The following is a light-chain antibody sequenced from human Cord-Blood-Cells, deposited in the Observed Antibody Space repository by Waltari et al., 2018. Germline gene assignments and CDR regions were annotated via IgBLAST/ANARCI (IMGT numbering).Light chain of an antibody. CDR1: QGISSY. CDR2: AAS. V-gene: IGKV1-9*01. CDR3: QQLNSYPLT. Sequence: DIQLTQSPSLLSASVGDRVTITCRASQGISSYLAWYHQKPGKAPKLLIYAASTLQSGVPSRFSGSGSGTEFTLTISSLQPEDFATYYCQQLNSYPLTFGGGTKVEIK. J-gene: IGKJ4*01.